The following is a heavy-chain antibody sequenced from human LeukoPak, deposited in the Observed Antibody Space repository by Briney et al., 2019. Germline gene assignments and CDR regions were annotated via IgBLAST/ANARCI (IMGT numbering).Heavy chain of an antibody. CDR2: INSDGSST. Sequence: GGSLRLSCAASGFTFSRYWMHWVRQAPGKGLVWVSRINSDGSSTSYADSVKGRFTISRDNAKNTLYLQMNGLRAEDTALYYCARDGKRGYSYDYTDYWGQGTLVTVSS. CDR3: ARDGKRGYSYDYTDY. V-gene: IGHV3-74*01. J-gene: IGHJ4*02. D-gene: IGHD5-18*01. CDR1: GFTFSRYW.